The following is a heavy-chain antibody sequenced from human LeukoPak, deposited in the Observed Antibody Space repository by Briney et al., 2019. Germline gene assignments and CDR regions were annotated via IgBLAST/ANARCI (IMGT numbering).Heavy chain of an antibody. J-gene: IGHJ4*02. V-gene: IGHV3-23*01. D-gene: IGHD2-2*01. CDR1: GFTFSTYA. CDR2: ISGSSDST. Sequence: GGSLRLSCSASGFTFSTYAMTWVRQAPGKGLEWVSAISGSSDSTYYAGSVKGRFTISRDNSKNTLYLQMNSLRAEDTAVYYCARGPVVPVATYYFDYWGQGTLVTVSS. CDR3: ARGPVVPVATYYFDY.